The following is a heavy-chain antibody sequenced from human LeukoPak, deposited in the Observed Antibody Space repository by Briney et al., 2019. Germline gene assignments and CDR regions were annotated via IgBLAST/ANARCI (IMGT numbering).Heavy chain of an antibody. CDR3: AKARDPLKWLLLLDY. D-gene: IGHD3-22*01. J-gene: IGHJ4*02. Sequence: GGSLRLSCAASGFMFSSNWMSWVRLAPGKGLEWVANIKEDGTETYYVDSVKGRFTISRDNSKNTLYLQMNSLRAEDTAVYYCAKARDPLKWLLLLDYWGQGTLVTVSS. V-gene: IGHV3-7*03. CDR2: IKEDGTET. CDR1: GFMFSSNW.